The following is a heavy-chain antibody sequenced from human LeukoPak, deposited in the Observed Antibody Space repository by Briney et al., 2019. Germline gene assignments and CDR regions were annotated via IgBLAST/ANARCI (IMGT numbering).Heavy chain of an antibody. D-gene: IGHD3-3*01. CDR3: AKDGYYDFWSGTDAFDI. CDR1: GLTVSNNY. J-gene: IGHJ3*02. V-gene: IGHV3-53*01. Sequence: GGSLRLSCAASGLTVSNNYMSWVRQAPGKGLEWVSVIYSDGSTYYANSVKGRFTISRDNSKNTLHLQMNSLGAEDTAVYYCAKDGYYDFWSGTDAFDIWGQGTMVTVSS. CDR2: IYSDGST.